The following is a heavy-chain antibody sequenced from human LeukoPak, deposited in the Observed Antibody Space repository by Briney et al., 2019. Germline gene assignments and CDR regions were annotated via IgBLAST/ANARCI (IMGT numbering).Heavy chain of an antibody. Sequence: PSETLSLTCTVSGVSINSGGYYWRWLRQHPGRGLEWIGYIYYSGSTYYNPSLKSRVTISVDTSKNQFSLKLSSVPAADTGVYYCARGQGGGFDPWGQGTLVTVSS. D-gene: IGHD3-16*01. CDR3: ARGQGGGFDP. J-gene: IGHJ5*02. CDR1: GVSINSGGYY. CDR2: IYYSGST. V-gene: IGHV4-31*03.